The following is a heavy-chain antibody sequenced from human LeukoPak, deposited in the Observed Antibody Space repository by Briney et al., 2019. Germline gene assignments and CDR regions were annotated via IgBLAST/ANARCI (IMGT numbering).Heavy chain of an antibody. CDR3: ARALRNGSGSYDAFDI. V-gene: IGHV3-48*01. CDR2: ISSSSSTI. J-gene: IGHJ3*02. CDR1: GFTFSSYS. D-gene: IGHD3-10*01. Sequence: GGSLRLSCAASGFTFSSYSMNWVRQAPGKGLEWVSYISSSSSTIYYADSVKGRFTIPRDNAKNSLYLQMNSLRAEDTAVYYCARALRNGSGSYDAFDIWGQGTMVTVSS.